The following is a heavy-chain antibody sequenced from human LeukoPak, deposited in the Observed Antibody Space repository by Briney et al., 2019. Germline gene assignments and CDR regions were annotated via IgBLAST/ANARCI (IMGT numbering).Heavy chain of an antibody. J-gene: IGHJ4*02. CDR3: ARSLSGYDPLSAF. D-gene: IGHD5-12*01. CDR1: GFTFSSYA. Sequence: GGSLRLSCEVSGFTFSSYAMTWVRQVPGRGVEWIAYMTASSVTFYYADSVRGRFTISRDNARNSLFLQMNSLTVEDTAVYYCARSLSGYDPLSAFWGQGTLVTVSS. V-gene: IGHV3-48*03. CDR2: MTASSVTF.